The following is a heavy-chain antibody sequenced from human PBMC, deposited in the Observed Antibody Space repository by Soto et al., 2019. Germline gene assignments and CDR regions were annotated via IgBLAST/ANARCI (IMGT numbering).Heavy chain of an antibody. CDR3: ARGSPLRFLEWLLLGIIDY. V-gene: IGHV3-30-3*01. Sequence: QVQLVESGGGVVQPGRSLRLSCAASGFTFSSYAMHWVRQAPGKGLEWVAVISYDGSNKYYADSVKGRFTISRDNSKNTLYLQMNSLRAEDTAVYYCARGSPLRFLEWLLLGIIDYWGQGTLVTVSS. CDR1: GFTFSSYA. D-gene: IGHD3-3*01. J-gene: IGHJ4*02. CDR2: ISYDGSNK.